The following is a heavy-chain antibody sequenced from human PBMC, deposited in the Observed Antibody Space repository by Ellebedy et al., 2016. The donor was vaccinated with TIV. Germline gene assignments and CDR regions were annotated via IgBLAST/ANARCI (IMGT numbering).Heavy chain of an antibody. J-gene: IGHJ4*02. Sequence: SETLSLXCTVSGGSISSYYWSWIRQPPGKGLEWIGYIYYSGSTNYNPSLKSRVTISVDTSKNQFSLKLSSVTAADTAVYYCARDFSYDSSGYYLRLDYWGQGTLVTVSS. CDR1: GGSISSYY. D-gene: IGHD3-22*01. CDR2: IYYSGST. V-gene: IGHV4-59*12. CDR3: ARDFSYDSSGYYLRLDY.